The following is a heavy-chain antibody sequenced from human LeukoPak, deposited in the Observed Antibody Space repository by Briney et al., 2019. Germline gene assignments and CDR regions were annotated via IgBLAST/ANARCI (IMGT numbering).Heavy chain of an antibody. CDR3: ATSTIYYYYGMDV. V-gene: IGHV4-34*01. D-gene: IGHD5-12*01. CDR1: GGSFSGYY. CDR2: INHSGST. Sequence: PSETLSLTCAVYGGSFSGYYWSWIRQPPGKGLEWIGEINHSGSTNYNPSLKSRVTISVDRSKNQFSLKLSSVTAADTAVYYCATSTIYYYYGMDVWGQGTTVTVSS. J-gene: IGHJ6*02.